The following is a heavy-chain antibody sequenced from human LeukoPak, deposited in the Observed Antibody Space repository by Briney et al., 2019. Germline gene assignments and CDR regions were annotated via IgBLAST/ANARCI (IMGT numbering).Heavy chain of an antibody. V-gene: IGHV1-18*01. CDR3: ARVMGILTGSGGGGMDY. D-gene: IGHD3-9*01. CDR2: ISAYNGNT. CDR1: GYTFTSYG. J-gene: IGHJ4*02. Sequence: ASVKVSCKASGYTFTSYGISWVRLAPGQGLEWMGWISAYNGNTNYAQKLQGRVTMTTDTSTSTAYMELRSLRSDDTAVYYCARVMGILTGSGGGGMDYWGQGTLVTVSS.